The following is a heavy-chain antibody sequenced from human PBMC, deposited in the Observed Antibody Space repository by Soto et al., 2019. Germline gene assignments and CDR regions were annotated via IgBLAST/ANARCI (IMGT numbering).Heavy chain of an antibody. V-gene: IGHV1-69*01. Sequence: VQLVQSGAEVKKPGSSVKVSCKASGGTFSSYAISWVRQAPGQGLEWMGGIIPIFGTANYAQKFQGRVTITADESTSTAYMELSSLRSEDTAVYYCARGDTYYYDSSGYYGDYWGQGTLVTVSS. CDR2: IIPIFGTA. CDR1: GGTFSSYA. J-gene: IGHJ4*02. CDR3: ARGDTYYYDSSGYYGDY. D-gene: IGHD3-22*01.